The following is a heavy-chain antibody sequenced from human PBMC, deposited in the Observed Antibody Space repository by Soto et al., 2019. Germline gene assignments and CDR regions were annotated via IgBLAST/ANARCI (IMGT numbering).Heavy chain of an antibody. CDR3: ARDKITGLFDY. V-gene: IGHV4-34*01. CDR1: GGSFCRYY. Sequence: PSETLSLTCAVYGGSFCRYYSTWIRQPPGTGLEGIGEINHSGSTNYNPSLKSRVTISVDTSKNQFSLKLTSVTAADTAVYYCARDKITGLFDYWGQGTLVTVSS. CDR2: INHSGST. D-gene: IGHD2-8*02. J-gene: IGHJ4*02.